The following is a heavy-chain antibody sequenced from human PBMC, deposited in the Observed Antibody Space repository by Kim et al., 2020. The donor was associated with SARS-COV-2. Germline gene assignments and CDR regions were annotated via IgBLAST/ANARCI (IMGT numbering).Heavy chain of an antibody. J-gene: IGHJ5*02. Sequence: ASVKVSCKASGYTLTTYGVSWVRQAPGQGLEWMGWISTYNGNTNYAQKLQGRVTMTTDASTNTAYMELRSLRSDDTAVYYCTRVPPPGYSRIIWFDPWGQ. CDR3: TRVPPPGYSRIIWFDP. CDR1: GYTLTTYG. D-gene: IGHD6-13*01. CDR2: ISTYNGNT. V-gene: IGHV1-18*01.